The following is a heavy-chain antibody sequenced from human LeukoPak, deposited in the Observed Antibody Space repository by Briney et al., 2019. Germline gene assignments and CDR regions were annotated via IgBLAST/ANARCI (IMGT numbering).Heavy chain of an antibody. CDR1: GFTFSSYA. CDR3: AKSGVVGAIYTLFDY. Sequence: GGSLRLSCAASGFTFSSYAMSWVRQAPGKGLEWVSAISGSGGSTYYADSVKGRFTISRDNSKNTQYLQMNSLRAEDTAVYYCAKSGVVGAIYTLFDYWGQGTLVTVSS. J-gene: IGHJ4*02. V-gene: IGHV3-23*01. D-gene: IGHD1-26*01. CDR2: ISGSGGST.